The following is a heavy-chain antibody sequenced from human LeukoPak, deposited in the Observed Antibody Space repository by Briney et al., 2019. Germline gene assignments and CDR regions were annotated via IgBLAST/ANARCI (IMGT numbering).Heavy chain of an antibody. CDR3: AKDQRVTILGGAFDI. D-gene: IGHD3-3*01. J-gene: IGHJ3*02. CDR2: ISGSGGST. CDR1: GFTFSSYA. V-gene: IGHV3-23*01. Sequence: LAGGSLRLSCAASGFTFSSYAMSWVRQAPGKGLEWVSAISGSGGSTYYADSVKGRFTISRDNSKNTLYLQMNSLRAEDTAVYYCAKDQRVTILGGAFDIWGQGTMVTVSS.